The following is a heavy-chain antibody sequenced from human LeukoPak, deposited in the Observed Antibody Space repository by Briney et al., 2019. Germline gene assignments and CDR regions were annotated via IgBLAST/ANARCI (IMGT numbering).Heavy chain of an antibody. CDR1: GGSISSYY. J-gene: IGHJ4*02. CDR2: IYTSGST. V-gene: IGHV4-4*07. Sequence: SETLSLTCTVSGGSISSYYWSWIRQPAGKGLEWIGRIYTSGSTNYNPSLKSRVTMSVDTSKNQFPLKLSSVTAADTAVYYCASYRREGDYYFDDWGQGTLVTVFS. CDR3: ASYRREGDYYFDD. D-gene: IGHD2-21*02.